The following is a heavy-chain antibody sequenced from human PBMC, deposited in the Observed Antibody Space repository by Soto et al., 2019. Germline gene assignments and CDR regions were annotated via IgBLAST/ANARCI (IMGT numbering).Heavy chain of an antibody. CDR1: GDSFSSSNW. D-gene: IGHD2-15*01. Sequence: QVQLQESGPGLVEPSGTLSLTCGVSGDSFSSSNWWTWVRQPPGKGLEWIGDILHTGHTDYSPSLRSRLTMSIDSSKKEFSLALTSVTATDTAVYYCARAPRRVDGKWYLDYWGQGLLVTVSS. CDR3: ARAPRRVDGKWYLDY. V-gene: IGHV4-4*02. CDR2: ILHTGHT. J-gene: IGHJ4*02.